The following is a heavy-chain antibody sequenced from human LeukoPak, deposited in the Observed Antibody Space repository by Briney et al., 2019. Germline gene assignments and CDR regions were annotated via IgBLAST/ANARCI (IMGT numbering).Heavy chain of an antibody. Sequence: PGGSLRLSCAASGFTVSSSYMNWVRQAPGKGLEWVSVIYSGGSTYYAESVKGRFTISRDNSKNTLYLQMVNLRAEDTAVYYCAREIAAAGTAFDYWGQGTLVTVSS. CDR2: IYSGGST. J-gene: IGHJ4*02. CDR3: AREIAAAGTAFDY. V-gene: IGHV3-53*01. CDR1: GFTVSSSY. D-gene: IGHD6-13*01.